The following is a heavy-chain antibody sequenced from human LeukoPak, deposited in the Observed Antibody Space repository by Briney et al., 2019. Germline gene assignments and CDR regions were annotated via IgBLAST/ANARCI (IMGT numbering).Heavy chain of an antibody. CDR1: GFTFSSYG. CDR2: ISYDGSNK. V-gene: IGHV3-30*03. J-gene: IGHJ3*02. Sequence: PGGSLRLSCAASGFTFSSYGMHWVRQAPGKGLEWVAVISYDGSNKYYADSVKGRFTISRDNSKNTLYLQMNSLRAEDTAVYYCAARYDYGDYVAGEDAFDIWGQGTMVTVSS. CDR3: AARYDYGDYVAGEDAFDI. D-gene: IGHD4-17*01.